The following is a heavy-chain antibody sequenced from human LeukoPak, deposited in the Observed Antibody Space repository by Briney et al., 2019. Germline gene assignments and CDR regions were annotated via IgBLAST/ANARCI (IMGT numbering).Heavy chain of an antibody. D-gene: IGHD2-2*01. J-gene: IGHJ4*02. V-gene: IGHV3-21*01. CDR3: ARGVSRSSISPHLY. Sequence: GGSLRLSCAASGFTFSSYAMNWVRQAPGKGLEWVTSISSSSNSIYYADSVKGRLTISRDNAKNSLYLQMNSLRDEDTAVYYCARGVSRSSISPHLYWGQGTLVTVSS. CDR1: GFTFSSYA. CDR2: ISSSSNSI.